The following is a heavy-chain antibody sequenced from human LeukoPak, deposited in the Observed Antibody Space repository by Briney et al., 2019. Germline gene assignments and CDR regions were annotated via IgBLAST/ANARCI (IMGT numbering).Heavy chain of an antibody. D-gene: IGHD3-3*01. CDR3: ARVNNKVPKEYDFWSGYYTAKISWFDP. Sequence: SHTLSLIRTVSGGSNSSGGYYWSWIRQPPAKVLERIGYIYYSGRTYYNRTVKIRVTISVDTSKNRFSLKLSSVTAADTAVYYCARVNNKVPKEYDFWSGYYTAKISWFDPWGQGTLVTVSS. CDR1: GGSNSSGGYY. V-gene: IGHV4-31*03. CDR2: IYYSGRT. J-gene: IGHJ5*02.